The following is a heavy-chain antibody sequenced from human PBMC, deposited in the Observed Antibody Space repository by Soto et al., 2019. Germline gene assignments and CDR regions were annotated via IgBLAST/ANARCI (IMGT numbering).Heavy chain of an antibody. Sequence: PGGSLRLSCAASGFTFSSYSVNWVRQAPGKGLEWVSSISSTSSYIYYADSVKGRFTISRDNAKNSLYLQMNSLRAEDTALYYFESHYYDSSGYFFYYWGQGTLVTVSS. J-gene: IGHJ4*02. CDR2: ISSTSSYI. V-gene: IGHV3-21*04. CDR1: GFTFSSYS. CDR3: ESHYYDSSGYFFYY. D-gene: IGHD3-22*01.